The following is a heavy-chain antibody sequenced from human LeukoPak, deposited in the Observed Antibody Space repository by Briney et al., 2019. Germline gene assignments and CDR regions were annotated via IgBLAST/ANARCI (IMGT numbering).Heavy chain of an antibody. CDR3: ARGTRLGYDSSGYLVDY. J-gene: IGHJ4*02. D-gene: IGHD3-22*01. Sequence: GGSLRLSCAASGFTFRSYSLNWVRQAPGKGLEGVSSISSSSSYIYYADSVKGRFTISRDNAKNSLYLQMNSLRAEDTAVYYCARGTRLGYDSSGYLVDYWGQGTLVTVSS. CDR2: ISSSSSYI. V-gene: IGHV3-21*01. CDR1: GFTFRSYS.